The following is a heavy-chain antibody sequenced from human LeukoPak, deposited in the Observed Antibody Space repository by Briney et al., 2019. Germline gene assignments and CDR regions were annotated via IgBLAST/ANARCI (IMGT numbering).Heavy chain of an antibody. D-gene: IGHD2-8*01. J-gene: IGHJ4*02. V-gene: IGHV1-69*13. CDR3: ARRSLGVYYFDY. CDR1: GGTFSSYA. CDR2: IIPIFGTA. Sequence: ASVKVSCKASGGTFSSYAISWVRQAPGQGLEWMGGIIPIFGTANYAQKFQGRVTITADESTSTAYMELSSLRSEDTAVYYCARRSLGVYYFDYWGQGTLVTVSS.